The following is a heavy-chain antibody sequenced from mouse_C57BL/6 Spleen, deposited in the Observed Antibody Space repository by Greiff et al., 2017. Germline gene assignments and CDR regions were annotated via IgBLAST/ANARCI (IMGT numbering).Heavy chain of an antibody. Sequence: VQLQQSGPELVKPGASVKISCKASGYAFSSSWMNWVKQRPGKGLEWIGRIYPGGGDTNYNGKFKGKATLTADKSSSTAYMQLSSLTSEDSAVYFCASGAGGFDYWGQGTTLTVSS. CDR2: IYPGGGDT. CDR3: ASGAGGFDY. V-gene: IGHV1-82*01. J-gene: IGHJ2*01. CDR1: GYAFSSSW.